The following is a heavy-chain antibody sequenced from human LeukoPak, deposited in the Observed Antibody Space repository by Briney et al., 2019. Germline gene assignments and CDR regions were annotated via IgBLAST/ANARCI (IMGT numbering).Heavy chain of an antibody. CDR3: ARDGHEYCTNGVCGVD. CDR2: IYTSGST. V-gene: IGHV4-61*02. CDR1: GGSISSGSYY. J-gene: IGHJ4*02. D-gene: IGHD2-8*01. Sequence: SQTLSLTCTVSGGSISSGSYYWSWIPQPAGKGLEWIGRIYTSGSTNYNPSLKTRVAISADTYKNQCSLKLSSVTAADTAVYYCARDGHEYCTNGVCGVDWGQGTLVTVSS.